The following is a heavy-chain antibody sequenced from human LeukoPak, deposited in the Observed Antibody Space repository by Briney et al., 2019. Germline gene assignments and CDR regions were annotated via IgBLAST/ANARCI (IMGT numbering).Heavy chain of an antibody. J-gene: IGHJ4*02. V-gene: IGHV1-46*01. CDR3: AREAATAIDY. Sequence: ASVKVSCKASGCTFTSYYMHWVRQAPGQGLEWMGIINPSGGSTSYAQKFQGRVTVTRDTSTSTVYMELSSLRSEDTAVYFCAREAATAIDYWGQGTLVTVSS. CDR2: INPSGGST. CDR1: GCTFTSYY. D-gene: IGHD6-25*01.